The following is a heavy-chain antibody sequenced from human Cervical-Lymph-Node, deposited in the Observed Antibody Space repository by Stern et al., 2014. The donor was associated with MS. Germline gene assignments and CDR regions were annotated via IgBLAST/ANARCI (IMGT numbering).Heavy chain of an antibody. CDR2: ISSGGST. D-gene: IGHD4-17*01. Sequence: VPLGESGGGVIQPGGSLRLSCAASGFTVSSDYMTWVRQAPWQGLAWVSVISSGGSTYYADSVKGRFTISRNNSKNTLYLQMTGLRAEDTAVYYCARDTASPARSDWWGQGTLVTVSS. CDR1: GFTVSSDY. V-gene: IGHV3-53*01. CDR3: ARDTASPARSDW. J-gene: IGHJ4*02.